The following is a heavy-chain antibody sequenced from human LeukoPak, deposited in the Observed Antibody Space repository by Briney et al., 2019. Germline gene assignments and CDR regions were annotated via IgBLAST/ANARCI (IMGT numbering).Heavy chain of an antibody. J-gene: IGHJ4*02. CDR1: GFTFSDYG. Sequence: GGSLRLSCAASGFTFSDYGMHWVRQAPGKGLEWVSGISWNSGSIGYADSVKGRFTISRDNAKNSLYLQMNSLRAEDTALYYCAKDILPTVTTFGIDYWGQGTLVTVSS. V-gene: IGHV3-9*01. CDR3: AKDILPTVTTFGIDY. CDR2: ISWNSGSI. D-gene: IGHD4-17*01.